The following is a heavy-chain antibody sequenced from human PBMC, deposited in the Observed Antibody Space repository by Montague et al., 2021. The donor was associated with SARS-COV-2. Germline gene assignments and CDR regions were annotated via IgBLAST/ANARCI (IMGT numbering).Heavy chain of an antibody. CDR1: GYTVTEAP. CDR3: ATEGLSVFGVVIYAFHM. CDR2: FDPAHGET. Sequence: SVKVSCKVSGYTVTEAPMHWVRQAPGKGLEWMGSFDPAHGETVYAQKFQDRVTMTEDTSTDTTYMELSSLRFEDTAVYYCATEGLSVFGVVIYAFHMWGQGTMVTVPS. V-gene: IGHV1-24*01. J-gene: IGHJ3*02. D-gene: IGHD3-3*01.